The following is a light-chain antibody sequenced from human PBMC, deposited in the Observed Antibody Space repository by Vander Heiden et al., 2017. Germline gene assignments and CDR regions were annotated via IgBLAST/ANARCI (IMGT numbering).Light chain of an antibody. CDR1: SSNIGARYD. J-gene: IGLJ3*02. Sequence: QSVLTQPPSVSGAPGQTVTISCTGGSSNIGARYDVHWYQQLPGTAPKLLIYGNSDRPSGVPDRFSVSKSDTSGSLAITGLQAEDEADYYCQCYGISLSAWVFGGGTRLTVL. CDR3: QCYGISLSAWV. V-gene: IGLV1-40*01. CDR2: GNS.